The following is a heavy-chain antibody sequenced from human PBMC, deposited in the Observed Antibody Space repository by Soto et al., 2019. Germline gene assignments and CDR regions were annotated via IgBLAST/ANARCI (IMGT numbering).Heavy chain of an antibody. CDR2: INHSGST. CDR1: GGSFSGYY. J-gene: IGHJ4*02. Sequence: SETLSLTCAVYGGSFSGYYWSWIRQPPGKGLEWIGEINHSGSTNYNPSLKSRVTISVDTSKNQFSLKLSSVTAADTAVYYCARGPTEYSSGYYLDYWGQGTLVTVSS. V-gene: IGHV4-34*01. D-gene: IGHD3-22*01. CDR3: ARGPTEYSSGYYLDY.